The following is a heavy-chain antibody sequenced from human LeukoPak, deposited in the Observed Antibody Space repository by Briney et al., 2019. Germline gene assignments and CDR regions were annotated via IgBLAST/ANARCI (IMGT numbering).Heavy chain of an antibody. CDR1: GFTFSDYA. CDR2: ISDNAGAI. CDR3: AKVTLSNILDMHFDY. V-gene: IGHV3-23*01. J-gene: IGHJ4*02. Sequence: GGSLRLSCAASGFTFSDYAMSWVRQAPGEGLEWVSSISDNAGAIHYADSVKGRFTISRDNSKNTLYLQMNSLRAEDTAVYYCAKVTLSNILDMHFDYWGQGTLVTVSS. D-gene: IGHD2/OR15-2a*01.